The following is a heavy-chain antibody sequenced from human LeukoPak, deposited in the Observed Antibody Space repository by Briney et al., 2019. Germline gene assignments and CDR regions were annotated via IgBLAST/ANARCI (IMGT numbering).Heavy chain of an antibody. D-gene: IGHD3-22*01. CDR3: ARSTYYYDSSGYLYPSFFDY. CDR2: ISRTSHTI. J-gene: IGHJ4*02. CDR1: GFTFSSYG. V-gene: IGHV3-48*02. Sequence: GGSLRLFCAASGFTFSSYGMHWVRQAPGKGLEWVSYISRTSHTIYYADSVKGRFTISRDNAKNSLYLQMNSLRDEDTAVYYCARSTYYYDSSGYLYPSFFDYWGQGNLVTVSS.